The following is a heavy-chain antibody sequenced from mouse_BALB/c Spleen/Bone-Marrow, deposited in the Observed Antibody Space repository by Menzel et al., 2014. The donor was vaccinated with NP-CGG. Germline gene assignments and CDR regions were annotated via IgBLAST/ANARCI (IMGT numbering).Heavy chain of an antibody. CDR1: GYSFTGYT. CDR3: ARGGDNPAWFAY. D-gene: IGHD3-3*01. V-gene: IGHV1-18*01. CDR2: INPYNGGT. Sequence: EVKLQESGPELVKPGASMKISCKASGYSFTGYTMNWVKQSHGKNLEWIGLINPYNGGTSYNQKFKGKATLTVDKSSSTAYMELLSVTSEDSAVYCWARGGDNPAWFAYWGQGTLVTVSA. J-gene: IGHJ3*01.